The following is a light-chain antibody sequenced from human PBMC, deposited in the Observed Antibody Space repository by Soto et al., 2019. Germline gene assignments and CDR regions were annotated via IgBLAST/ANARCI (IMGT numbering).Light chain of an antibody. V-gene: IGKV3-20*01. Sequence: MVLTQSPGTLSLSPGERATLSCRASQSVSNNNLACYQQKPGQAPSLLIYGASNRATGIPDRFSGSGAGTDFILTISRLEPEDFAVYYCQQYGSSGTFGQGTKVDI. CDR1: QSVSNNN. CDR2: GAS. J-gene: IGKJ1*01. CDR3: QQYGSSGT.